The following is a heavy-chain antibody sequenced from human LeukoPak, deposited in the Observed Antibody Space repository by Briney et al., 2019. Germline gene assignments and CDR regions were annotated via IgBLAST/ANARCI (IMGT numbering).Heavy chain of an antibody. Sequence: ASVKVSCKASGYTFTSYDINWVRQATGQGLEWMGWMNPNSGNTGYAQKFQGRVTMTRNTSISTAYMELSSLRSEDTAVYYCARAESGYGAFDIWGQGTMVTVSS. J-gene: IGHJ3*02. CDR1: GYTFTSYD. CDR2: MNPNSGNT. CDR3: ARAESGYGAFDI. V-gene: IGHV1-8*02. D-gene: IGHD5-18*01.